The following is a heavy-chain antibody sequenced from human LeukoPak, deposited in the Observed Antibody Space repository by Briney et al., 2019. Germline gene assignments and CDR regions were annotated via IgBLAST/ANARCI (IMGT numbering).Heavy chain of an antibody. CDR1: GGSISSYY. Sequence: PSETLSLTCIVSGGSISSYYWSWLRQPPGKGLEWIGYMYNSGSTNFNSSLKSRVAISLDTSKNQSSLKLTSVTAADTAVYYCARVNNYDILTGPNVFDIWGQGTLVTVSS. J-gene: IGHJ3*02. CDR2: MYNSGST. D-gene: IGHD3-9*01. V-gene: IGHV4-59*01. CDR3: ARVNNYDILTGPNVFDI.